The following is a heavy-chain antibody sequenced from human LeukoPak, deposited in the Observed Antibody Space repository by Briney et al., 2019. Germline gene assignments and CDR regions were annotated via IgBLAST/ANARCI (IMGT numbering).Heavy chain of an antibody. V-gene: IGHV3-30*18. CDR3: AKVAAGAPYYFDY. CDR2: ISYDGSNK. Sequence: QVQLVESGGGVVQPGRSLRLSCAASGFTFSSYGMHWVRQAPGKGLEWVAVISYDGSNKYYADSVKGRFTISRDNSKNTLYLQMNSLRAEDTAVYYCAKVAAGAPYYFDYWGQGTLVTVSS. CDR1: GFTFSSYG. J-gene: IGHJ4*02. D-gene: IGHD6-13*01.